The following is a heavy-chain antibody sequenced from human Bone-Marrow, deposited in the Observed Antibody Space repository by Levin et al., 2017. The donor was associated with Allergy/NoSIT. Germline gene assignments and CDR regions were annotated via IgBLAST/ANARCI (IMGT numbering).Heavy chain of an antibody. CDR1: GSTFSDYY. V-gene: IGHV3-11*01. J-gene: IGHJ3*02. Sequence: PGGSLRLSCTASGSTFSDYYMSWIRQAPGKGLEWVSYISATGYTRYYVDSVKGRFTISRDNGKNSLYLQMNSLRAEDTAVYYCAAERSPRFSRPNGFHIWGQGTMVTVSP. D-gene: IGHD1-1*01. CDR2: ISATGYTR. CDR3: AAERSPRFSRPNGFHI.